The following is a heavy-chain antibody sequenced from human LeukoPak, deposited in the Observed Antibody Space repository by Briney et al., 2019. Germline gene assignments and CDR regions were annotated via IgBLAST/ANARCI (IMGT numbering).Heavy chain of an antibody. CDR1: GYTFTGYY. CDR2: INPNSGGT. D-gene: IGHD5-18*01. V-gene: IGHV1-2*02. J-gene: IGHJ4*02. Sequence: ASVKVSCKASGYTFTGYYMHWVRQAPGQGLEWMGWINPNSGGTNYAQKFQGRVTMTRDTSISTAYMELSRLRSDDTAMYYCARDRRQLWFPFDYWGQGTLVTVSS. CDR3: ARDRRQLWFPFDY.